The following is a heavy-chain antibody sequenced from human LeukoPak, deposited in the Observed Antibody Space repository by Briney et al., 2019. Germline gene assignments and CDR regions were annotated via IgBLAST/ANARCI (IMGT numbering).Heavy chain of an antibody. CDR3: SRSASGYSYG. CDR1: GASISSYY. J-gene: IGHJ4*02. CDR2: IYCNGST. Sequence: PSETLSLTCTASGASISSYYWSWIRQPPGKGLEWIGYIYCNGSTNYYPSLKSRITISLDTSKNQFSLKLNSVTAADTAFYYCSRSASGYSYGWGQGTLVTVSS. D-gene: IGHD5-18*01. V-gene: IGHV4-59*01.